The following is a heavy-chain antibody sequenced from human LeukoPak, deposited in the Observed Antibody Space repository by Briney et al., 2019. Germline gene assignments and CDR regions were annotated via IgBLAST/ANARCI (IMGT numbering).Heavy chain of an antibody. CDR1: GFTFTKYG. D-gene: IGHD3-10*01. CDR2: ISDSGAYT. V-gene: IGHV3-23*01. J-gene: IGHJ4*02. CDR3: AKGRILWFGEQSDFDY. Sequence: GGSLRLSCAASGFTFTKYGMSGVRQAPGKGLEWISTISDSGAYTYYADFVKGRFTVSRDNSKNMVFLEVNSLRAEDTATYFCAKGRILWFGEQSDFDYWGQGTLVTVSS.